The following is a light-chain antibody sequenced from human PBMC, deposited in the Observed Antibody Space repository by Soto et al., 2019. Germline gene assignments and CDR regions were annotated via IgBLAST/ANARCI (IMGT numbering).Light chain of an antibody. CDR3: QSYDSSLSGYVV. CDR2: GNS. CDR1: SSNIGAGYA. V-gene: IGLV1-40*01. J-gene: IGLJ2*01. Sequence: QSVLTQPPSVTGARGQRVTISCTGSSSNIGAGYAVHWYQQLPGTAPKLLIYGNSNRPSGVPDRFSGSKSGTSASLAITGLQAEDEADYYCQSYDSSLSGYVVFGGGTKLTVL.